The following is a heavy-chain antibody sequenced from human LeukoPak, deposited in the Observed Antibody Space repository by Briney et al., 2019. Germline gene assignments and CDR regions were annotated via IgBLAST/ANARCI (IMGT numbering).Heavy chain of an antibody. CDR1: GGSISSYY. CDR3: ARHGEDGSGSYYKRCFDS. J-gene: IGHJ5*01. V-gene: IGHV4-59*08. D-gene: IGHD3-10*01. CDR2: IYYSGST. Sequence: SETLSLTCTVSGGSISSYYWSWIRQRPGKGLDWIGYIYYSGSTNYNPSLKSRVTISVDTSKNQFSLKLSSVTAADTAVYYCARHGEDGSGSYYKRCFDSWGQGTLVTVSS.